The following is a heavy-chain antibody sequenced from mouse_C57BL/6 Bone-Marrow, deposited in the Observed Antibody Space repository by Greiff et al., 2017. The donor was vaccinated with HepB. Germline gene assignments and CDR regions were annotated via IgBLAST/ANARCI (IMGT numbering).Heavy chain of an antibody. J-gene: IGHJ4*01. Sequence: DVKLVESGGGLVKPGGSLKLSCAASGFTFSDYGMHWVRQAPEKGLEWVAYISRGSSTIYYADTVKGRFTISRDNAKNTLFLQMTSLRSEDTAMYYCARIYGSSYVGAMDYWGQGTSVTVSS. CDR1: GFTFSDYG. CDR3: ARIYGSSYVGAMDY. CDR2: ISRGSSTI. D-gene: IGHD1-1*01. V-gene: IGHV5-17*01.